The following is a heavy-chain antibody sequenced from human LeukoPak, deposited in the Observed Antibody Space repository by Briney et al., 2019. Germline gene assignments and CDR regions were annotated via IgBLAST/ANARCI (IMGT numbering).Heavy chain of an antibody. D-gene: IGHD3-16*02. Sequence: PSETLSLTCAVYGGSFSGYYWSWIRQPPGKGLEWIGEVNHSGSTNYNPSLKSRVTISVDTSKNQFSLELSSVTAADTAVYYCARGSYDYVWGSYRYGGACFDYWGQGTLVTVSS. CDR1: GGSFSGYY. V-gene: IGHV4-34*01. J-gene: IGHJ4*02. CDR3: ARGSYDYVWGSYRYGGACFDY. CDR2: VNHSGST.